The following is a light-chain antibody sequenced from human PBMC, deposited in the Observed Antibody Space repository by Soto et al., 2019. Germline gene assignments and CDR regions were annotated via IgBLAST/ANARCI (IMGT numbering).Light chain of an antibody. CDR1: SGTIASNY. Sequence: NFMLTQPHSVSESPGKTVTISCTRSSGTIASNYVQWYQQRPGSAPTAVIFQNKERPSGVPDRFSGSIDTSSNSASLTNSGLKTEDEADYYCQSYDSTTNWVFGGGTKLTVL. CDR3: QSYDSTTNWV. J-gene: IGLJ3*02. CDR2: QNK. V-gene: IGLV6-57*04.